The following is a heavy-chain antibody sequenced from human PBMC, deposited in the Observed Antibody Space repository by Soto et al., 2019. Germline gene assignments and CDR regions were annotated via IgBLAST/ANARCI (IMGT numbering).Heavy chain of an antibody. J-gene: IGHJ5*02. CDR3: ANTYYYDSSGYSGGIPSWFDP. CDR2: IIPIIGII. CDR1: GGTFSTYT. V-gene: IGHV1-69*02. Sequence: SVKVSCKASGGTFSTYTITWVRQAPGQGLEWMGRIIPIIGIINYAQKFQGRVTISADRFTGTAYMELTGLRSDDTAVYYCANTYYYDSSGYSGGIPSWFDPWGQGTLVTVSS. D-gene: IGHD3-22*01.